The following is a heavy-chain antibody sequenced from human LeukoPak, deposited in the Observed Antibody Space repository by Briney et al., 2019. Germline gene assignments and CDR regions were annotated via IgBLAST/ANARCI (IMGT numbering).Heavy chain of an antibody. CDR2: IYYSGST. J-gene: IGHJ6*02. CDR3: ARDNWNYGSSMDV. Sequence: SETLSLTCTVSGGSISSYYWSWIRQPPGKGLEWIGYIYYSGSTNYNPSLKSRVTISVDTSKNQFSLKLSSVTAADTAVYYCARDNWNYGSSMDVWGQGTTVTVSS. D-gene: IGHD1-7*01. V-gene: IGHV4-59*01. CDR1: GGSISSYY.